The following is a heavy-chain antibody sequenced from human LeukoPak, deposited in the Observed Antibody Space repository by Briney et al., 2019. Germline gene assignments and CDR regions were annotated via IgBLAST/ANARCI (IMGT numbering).Heavy chain of an antibody. CDR3: AREETSIAARPWY. CDR2: FNPNSGGT. V-gene: IGHV1-2*02. D-gene: IGHD6-6*01. J-gene: IGHJ4*02. CDR1: GYTFTAYY. Sequence: ASVKVSCKASGYTFTAYYMHWVRQAPGQGLEWMGWFNPNSGGTDYAQKFQGRVTMTRDTSISTAYMELSRLRFDDTAVYYCAREETSIAARPWYWGQGTLVTVSS.